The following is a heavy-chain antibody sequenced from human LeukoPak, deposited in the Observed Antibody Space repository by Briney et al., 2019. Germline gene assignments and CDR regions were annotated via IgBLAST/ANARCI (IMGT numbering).Heavy chain of an antibody. V-gene: IGHV4-30-4*01. CDR1: GGSISSGDYY. CDR3: ARGSWSSSIDY. J-gene: IGHJ4*02. Sequence: SQTLSLTCNVSGGSISSGDYYWSWIRQPPGKGLEYIGYIYYSGSTYYNPSLKSRITISVDTSKNQFSLKLSSVTAADTAVYYCARGSWSSSIDYWGQGTLVTVSS. CDR2: IYYSGST. D-gene: IGHD6-6*01.